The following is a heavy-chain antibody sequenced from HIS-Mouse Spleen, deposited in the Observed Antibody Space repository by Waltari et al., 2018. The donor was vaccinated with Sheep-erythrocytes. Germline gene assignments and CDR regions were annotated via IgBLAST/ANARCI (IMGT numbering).Heavy chain of an antibody. CDR1: GFPFSSYS. CDR3: ARDTGTDAFDI. J-gene: IGHJ3*02. D-gene: IGHD1-1*01. V-gene: IGHV3-21*01. Sequence: EVQLVESGGGLVKPGGSLRLPCAGSGFPFSSYSMTWVRQAPGKGMEWVSSISSSSSYIYYADAVKGRFTISRDNAKNSLYLQMNSLRAEDTAVYYCARDTGTDAFDIWGQGTMVTVSS. CDR2: ISSSSSYI.